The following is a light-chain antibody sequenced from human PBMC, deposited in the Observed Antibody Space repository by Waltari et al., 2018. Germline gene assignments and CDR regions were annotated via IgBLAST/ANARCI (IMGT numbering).Light chain of an antibody. CDR1: QSVNNY. J-gene: IGKJ3*01. V-gene: IGKV3-11*01. Sequence: EIVLTQSPATLSLSPGERATLSCRASQSVNNYLAWYQQKPGQAPRLLIYDASNRATGIPARFSGSGSGTDFTLIISSLEPEDFVVYYCQQRANWQGTFGPGTKVDIK. CDR3: QQRANWQGT. CDR2: DAS.